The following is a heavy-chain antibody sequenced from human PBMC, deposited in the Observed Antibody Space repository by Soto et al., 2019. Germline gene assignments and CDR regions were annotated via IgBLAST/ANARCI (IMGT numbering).Heavy chain of an antibody. CDR3: TRVRVGSRRSSDY. Sequence: EVQLVESGGGLVQPEGSLRLSCAASGFTFSDHYMDWVRQAPGKGLEWVGRIKNKANSYTTEYAATVKGRFIISRDDSKNSVFMQMNRLKTDDTAVYYCTRVRVGSRRSSDYWGQGILVTVSS. V-gene: IGHV3-72*01. D-gene: IGHD6-13*01. CDR1: GFTFSDHY. CDR2: IKNKANSYTT. J-gene: IGHJ4*02.